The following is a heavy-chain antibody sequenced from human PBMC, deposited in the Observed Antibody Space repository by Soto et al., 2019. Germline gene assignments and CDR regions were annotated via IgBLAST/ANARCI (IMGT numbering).Heavy chain of an antibody. CDR3: GIYDWNDAGFDP. Sequence: SETLSLTCTVSGDSVRSHCWSWIRQSPGKGLEWIGWSYSSGTANYNPSLKSRVTISVDTYKNQFSLKLTSVTAADTAVYYCGIYDWNDAGFDPWGQGTLVSVSS. CDR2: SYSSGTA. CDR1: GDSVRSHC. D-gene: IGHD1-20*01. V-gene: IGHV4-59*02. J-gene: IGHJ5*02.